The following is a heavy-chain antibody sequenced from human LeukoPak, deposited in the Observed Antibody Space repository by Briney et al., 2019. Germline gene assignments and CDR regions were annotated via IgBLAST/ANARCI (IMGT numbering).Heavy chain of an antibody. V-gene: IGHV3-23*01. Sequence: PGGSLRLSCAASGFTFSSYAISWVRQAPGKGLEWVSAISGSGDSTYYADSVKGRFTISRDNSKNTLYLQMNSLRAEDTAVYYCAKDPGPYGDYYFEYWRQGSPVTVSS. D-gene: IGHD4-17*01. CDR2: ISGSGDST. CDR1: GFTFSSYA. J-gene: IGHJ4*02. CDR3: AKDPGPYGDYYFEY.